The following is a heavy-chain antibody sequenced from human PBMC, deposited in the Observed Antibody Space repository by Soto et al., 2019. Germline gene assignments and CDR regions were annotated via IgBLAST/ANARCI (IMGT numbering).Heavy chain of an antibody. V-gene: IGHV3-53*01. J-gene: IGHJ4*02. CDR3: ARVSYDVSRGYYFDY. CDR2: LYSGGYA. CDR1: GFTVSNNY. D-gene: IGHD2-8*01. Sequence: LRLSCAASGFTVSNNYMSWVRQSPGKGLEWVSVLYSGGYAYYADSVKGRFTLSRDHSKNTLYLQMNSLRAGDTAVYYCARVSYDVSRGYYFDYWGQGTLVTVSS.